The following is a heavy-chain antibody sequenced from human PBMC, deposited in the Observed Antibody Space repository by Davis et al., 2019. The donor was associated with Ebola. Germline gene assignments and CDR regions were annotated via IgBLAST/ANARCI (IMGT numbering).Heavy chain of an antibody. D-gene: IGHD2-2*03. Sequence: SETLSLTCAVYGGSFSDHYWTWIRQPPGKGLEWIGEINHSGSTNYNPSFKSRVTISVDTSKNQFSLKLSSVTAADTAVYYCARVDIVVQEWDNWFDPWGQGTLVTVSS. CDR2: INHSGST. CDR3: ARVDIVVQEWDNWFDP. V-gene: IGHV4-34*01. CDR1: GGSFSDHY. J-gene: IGHJ5*02.